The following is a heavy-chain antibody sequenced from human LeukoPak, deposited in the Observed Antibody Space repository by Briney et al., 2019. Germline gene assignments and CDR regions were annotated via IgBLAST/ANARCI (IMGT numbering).Heavy chain of an antibody. J-gene: IGHJ4*02. CDR2: INPNSGGT. CDR3: ARDLGDCSGGSCGY. CDR1: GYTFTGYY. Sequence: ASVNVSCKASGYTFTGYYMHWVRQAPGQGLEWMGWINPNSGGTNYAQKFQGRVTMTRDTSISTAYMELSRLRSDDTAVYYCARDLGDCSGGSCGYWGQGTLVTVSS. V-gene: IGHV1-2*02. D-gene: IGHD2-15*01.